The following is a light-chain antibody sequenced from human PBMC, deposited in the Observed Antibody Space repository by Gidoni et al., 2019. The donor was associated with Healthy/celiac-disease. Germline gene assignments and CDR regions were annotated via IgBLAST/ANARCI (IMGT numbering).Light chain of an antibody. Sequence: EIVLTQAPGTLSLSPGERATLSCRASQSVSSSYLAWYQQKPGQAPRLLIYGASSRATGIPDRFSGSGSGTDFTLTLSRLEPEDFAVYYCQQYGSSRFTFGPGTKVDI. CDR3: QQYGSSRFT. CDR1: QSVSSSY. J-gene: IGKJ3*01. V-gene: IGKV3-20*01. CDR2: GAS.